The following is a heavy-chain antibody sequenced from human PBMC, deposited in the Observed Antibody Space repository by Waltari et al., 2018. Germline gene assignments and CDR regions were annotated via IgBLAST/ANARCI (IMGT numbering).Heavy chain of an antibody. V-gene: IGHV3-21*02. D-gene: IGHD3-22*01. Sequence: QLVESGGGLVKPGGSLRLSCAASGFPFSSYHMNWVRQAPGKGLEWVSSISSSSTYIYYADSVKGRFTVSRDNAKNALFLQMSSLRVEDTAVYYCASVDSSAFSRSFDYWGLGTLVTVSS. J-gene: IGHJ4*02. CDR3: ASVDSSAFSRSFDY. CDR1: GFPFSSYH. CDR2: ISSSSTYI.